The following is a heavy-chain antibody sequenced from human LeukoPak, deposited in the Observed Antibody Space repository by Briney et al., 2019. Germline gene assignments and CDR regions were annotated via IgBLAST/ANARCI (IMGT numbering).Heavy chain of an antibody. CDR1: GFTFSSYG. J-gene: IGHJ4*02. V-gene: IGHV3-30*03. D-gene: IGHD5-12*01. CDR3: ARGGDARTGGNYFDY. Sequence: QPGGSLRLSCAASGFTFSSYGMHWVRQAPGKGLEWVAVISYDGSNKYYADSVKGRFTISRDNSKNTLYLQMNSLRAEDTAVYYCARGGDARTGGNYFDYWGQGTLVTVPS. CDR2: ISYDGSNK.